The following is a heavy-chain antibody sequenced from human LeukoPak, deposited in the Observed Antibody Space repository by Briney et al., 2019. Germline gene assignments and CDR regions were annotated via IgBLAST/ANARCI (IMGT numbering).Heavy chain of an antibody. CDR3: AKDQLGIDYFDY. D-gene: IGHD6-13*01. CDR1: GFTFSSYA. J-gene: IGHJ4*02. Sequence: GGSLRLSCAASGFTFSSYAMSWVRQAPGKGLEWVSAISGSSGSTYYADSVKGRFTISRDNSKNTLYLQMNSLRAEDTAVYYCAKDQLGIDYFDYWGQGTLVTVSS. CDR2: ISGSSGST. V-gene: IGHV3-23*01.